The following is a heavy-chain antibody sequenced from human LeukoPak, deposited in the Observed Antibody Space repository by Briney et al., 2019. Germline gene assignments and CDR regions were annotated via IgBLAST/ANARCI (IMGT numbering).Heavy chain of an antibody. CDR3: VRRVVVVTANDKSDAFDV. Sequence: SETLSLTCTVSGGSISTYYWNWLRQPPGQGLEWIGYIYYTGSSNYNPSLKSLVTISLDTSKNQFSLNLSSVTAADTAVYYCVRRVVVVTANDKSDAFDVWGQGTVVTVSS. V-gene: IGHV4-59*01. CDR2: IYYTGSS. CDR1: GGSISTYY. J-gene: IGHJ3*01. D-gene: IGHD2-21*02.